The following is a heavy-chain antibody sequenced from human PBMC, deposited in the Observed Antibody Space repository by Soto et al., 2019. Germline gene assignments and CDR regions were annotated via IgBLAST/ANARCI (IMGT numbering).Heavy chain of an antibody. Sequence: QVQLVESGGGVVQPGRSLRLSCAASGFTFSSYAFHWVRQAPGKGLEWVAIISHDGNEKYYAESVKGRFTISRDNSKNKLYLHMNSLRPEETAMYYCTRDGELTSVTRRYDFWGQGTLVTVS. CDR1: GFTFSSYA. V-gene: IGHV3-30-3*01. CDR3: TRDGELTSVTRRYDF. D-gene: IGHD4-17*01. CDR2: ISHDGNEK. J-gene: IGHJ4*02.